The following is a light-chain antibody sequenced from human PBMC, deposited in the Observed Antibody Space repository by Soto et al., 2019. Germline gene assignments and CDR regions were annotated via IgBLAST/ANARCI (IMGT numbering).Light chain of an antibody. CDR1: QSVSSN. J-gene: IGKJ4*01. CDR3: KKYHKWHPIT. V-gene: IGKV3-15*01. CDR2: GAS. Sequence: EIVMTQSPAALSVSPGERATLSCRASQSVSSNLSGYPQQPGQAPRLLIYGASTSATGIPARFSGSGSGTEFTLTISSLQSEDFAGYYCKKYHKWHPITFGVGTNVEIK.